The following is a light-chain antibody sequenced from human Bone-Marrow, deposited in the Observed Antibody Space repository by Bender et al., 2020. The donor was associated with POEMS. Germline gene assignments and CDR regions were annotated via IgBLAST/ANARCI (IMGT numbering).Light chain of an antibody. CDR3: SSYTSSSTYV. Sequence: QSALTQTASVSGSPGQSITISCSGAASDIGGYHLVSWYQQHPAKAPKLMIYAVTKRPSGVSDRFSGSKSGNTASLTISGLQAEDEADYYCSSYTSSSTYVFGTGTKVTVL. CDR2: AVT. CDR1: ASDIGGYHL. V-gene: IGLV2-14*03. J-gene: IGLJ1*01.